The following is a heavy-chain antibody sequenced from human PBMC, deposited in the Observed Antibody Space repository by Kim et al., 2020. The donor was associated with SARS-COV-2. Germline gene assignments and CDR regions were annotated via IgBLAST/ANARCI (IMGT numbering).Heavy chain of an antibody. V-gene: IGHV4-59*01. J-gene: IGHJ4*02. CDR1: GGSISSYY. CDR3: ASQDTAMGYIDY. CDR2: IYYSGST. D-gene: IGHD5-18*01. Sequence: SETVSLTCTVSGGSISSYYWSWIRQPPGKGLEWIGYIYYSGSTNYNPSLKSRVTISVDTSKNQFSLKLSSVTAADTAVYYCASQDTAMGYIDYWGQGTLVTVSS.